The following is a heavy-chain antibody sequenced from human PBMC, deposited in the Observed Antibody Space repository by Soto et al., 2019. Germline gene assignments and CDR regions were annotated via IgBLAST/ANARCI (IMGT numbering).Heavy chain of an antibody. CDR3: AKVGATVTTFFAADY. V-gene: IGHV3-30*18. J-gene: IGHJ4*02. CDR1: GFTFSSYG. Sequence: QVQLVESGGGVVQPGRSLRLSCAASGFTFSSYGMHWGRQAPGKGLEWVAVISYDGSNKYYADSVKGRFTISRDNSKNTLYLQMNSLRAEDTAVYYGAKVGATVTTFFAADYWGQGTLVTVSS. D-gene: IGHD4-17*01. CDR2: ISYDGSNK.